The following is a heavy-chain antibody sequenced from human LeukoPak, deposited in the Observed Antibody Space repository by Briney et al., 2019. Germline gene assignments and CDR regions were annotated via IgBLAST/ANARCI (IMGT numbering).Heavy chain of an antibody. D-gene: IGHD4-11*01. CDR3: ARTRRNIDYSNYYFDY. CDR2: IYTSGST. J-gene: IGHJ4*02. CDR1: GGSISSGSYY. Sequence: SQTLSLTCTVSGGSISSGSYYWSWLRQPAGKGLEWIGRIYTSGSTNYNPSLKSRVTISVDTSKNQFSLKLSSVTAADTAVYYCARTRRNIDYSNYYFDYWGQGTLVTVSS. V-gene: IGHV4-61*02.